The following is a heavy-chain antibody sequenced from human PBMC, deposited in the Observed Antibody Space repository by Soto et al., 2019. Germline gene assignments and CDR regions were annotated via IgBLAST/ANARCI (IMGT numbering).Heavy chain of an antibody. CDR3: ARRRDSGSYTPYNWFDP. D-gene: IGHD1-26*01. V-gene: IGHV5-51*01. Sequence: PGESLKISCKGSGYSFTSYWIGWVRQMPGKGLEWMGIIYPGDSDTRYSPSFQGQVTISADKSISTAYLQWSSLKASDTAMYYCARRRDSGSYTPYNWFDPWGQGTLVTVSS. CDR2: IYPGDSDT. CDR1: GYSFTSYW. J-gene: IGHJ5*02.